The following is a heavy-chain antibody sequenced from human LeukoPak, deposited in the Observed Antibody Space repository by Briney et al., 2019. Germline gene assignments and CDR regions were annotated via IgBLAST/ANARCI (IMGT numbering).Heavy chain of an antibody. CDR2: IYYGGST. CDR1: GGSISSSNYY. CDR3: ARETSQKGAHYMDV. D-gene: IGHD3-16*01. V-gene: IGHV4-39*07. J-gene: IGHJ6*03. Sequence: PSETLSLTCTVSGGSISSSNYYWDWIRQPPGKGLEWIGNIYYGGSTYYNPSLKSRVTISVDTSKNQFSLKLSSVTAADTAVYYCARETSQKGAHYMDVWGKGTTVTISS.